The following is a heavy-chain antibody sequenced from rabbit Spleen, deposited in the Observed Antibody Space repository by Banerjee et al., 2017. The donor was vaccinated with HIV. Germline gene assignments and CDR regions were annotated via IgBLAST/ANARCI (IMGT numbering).Heavy chain of an antibody. CDR2: IDPLFGRT. D-gene: IGHD2-1*01. V-gene: IGHV1S40*01. CDR1: GVSFSFSSY. Sequence: QSLEESGGDLVKPGASLTLTCTASGVSFSFSSYMCWVRQAPGKGLEWIGYIDPLFGRTYYATWVNGRFTISRHNAQNTLYLQLDSLTAADTATHFCARVGGVGVYGWNFSLWGPGTLVT. CDR3: ARVGGVGVYGWNFSL. J-gene: IGHJ4*01.